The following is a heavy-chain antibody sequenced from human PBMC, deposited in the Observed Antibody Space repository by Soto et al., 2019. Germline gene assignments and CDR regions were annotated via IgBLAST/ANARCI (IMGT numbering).Heavy chain of an antibody. J-gene: IGHJ3*02. V-gene: IGHV1-18*04. Sequence: RASVKVSCKASGYTFSIYGISWVRQAPGQGLEWMGCISAYNGNTNYAQKIQGRVTMTTDTSTSTAYMELRSLRSDDTAVYYCARYFDAFDIWGQGTMVTVSS. CDR1: GYTFSIYG. CDR3: ARYFDAFDI. CDR2: ISAYNGNT.